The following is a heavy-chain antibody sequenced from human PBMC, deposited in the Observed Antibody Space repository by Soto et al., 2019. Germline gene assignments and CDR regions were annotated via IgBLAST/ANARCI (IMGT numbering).Heavy chain of an antibody. CDR3: ARDTVVPAAMTSYYYYYYMDV. CDR2: IWYDGSNK. V-gene: IGHV3-33*01. J-gene: IGHJ6*03. D-gene: IGHD2-2*01. CDR1: GFTFSSYG. Sequence: GGSLRLSCAASGFTFSSYGMHWVRQAPGKGLEWVAVIWYDGSNKYYADSVKGRFTISRDNSKNTLYLQMNSLRAEDTAVYYCARDTVVPAAMTSYYYYYYMDVWGKGTTVTVSS.